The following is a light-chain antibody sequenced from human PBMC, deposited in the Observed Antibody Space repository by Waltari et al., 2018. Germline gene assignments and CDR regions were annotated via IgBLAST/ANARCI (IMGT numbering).Light chain of an antibody. J-gene: IGLJ2*01. Sequence: QSVLTQPPSVSAAPGQKVTISCSVSSSNIGDNYVSWYQQLPGTAPKLLIYENNKRPSGIPDRFSGSKSGTSATLGITGLQTGDEADYYCGTWDSSLGGVFGGGTKLTVL. V-gene: IGLV1-51*02. CDR1: SSNIGDNY. CDR3: GTWDSSLGGV. CDR2: ENN.